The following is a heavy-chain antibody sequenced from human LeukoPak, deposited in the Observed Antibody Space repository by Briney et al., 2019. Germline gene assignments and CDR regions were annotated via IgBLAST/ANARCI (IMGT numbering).Heavy chain of an antibody. J-gene: IGHJ4*02. V-gene: IGHV2-5*02. CDR1: GFSLSTSRVG. D-gene: IGHD6-19*01. CDR2: IYWDDDK. CDR3: ARHLAVAGYFDY. Sequence: ESGPTLVKPTQTLTLTCTFSGFSLSTSRVGVGWIRQPPGKALEWLAVIYWDDDKRYSPSLKSRLTITKDTSKNQVVLTMTNMDPVDTATYYCARHLAVAGYFDYWGQGTLVTVSS.